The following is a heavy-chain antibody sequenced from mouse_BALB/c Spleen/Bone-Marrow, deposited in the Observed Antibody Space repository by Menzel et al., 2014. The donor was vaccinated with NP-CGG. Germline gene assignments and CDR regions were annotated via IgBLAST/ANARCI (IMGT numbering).Heavy chain of an antibody. Sequence: VQLQQSGAERMKPGASVKISCKASGYTFSSYWTEWIMQRPGHGLEWIGEILPGSNSANYNEKFKGKATFAADTSSNTAYMQLSSLTSEDSAVYYCARGYYGSSPYFDYWGQGTTLTVSS. CDR1: GYTFSSYW. J-gene: IGHJ2*01. V-gene: IGHV1-9*01. D-gene: IGHD1-1*01. CDR2: ILPGSNSA. CDR3: ARGYYGSSPYFDY.